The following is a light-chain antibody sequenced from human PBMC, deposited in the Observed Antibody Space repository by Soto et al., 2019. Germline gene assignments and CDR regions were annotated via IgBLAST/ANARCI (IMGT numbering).Light chain of an antibody. CDR2: YDS. CDR1: NIGNKS. Sequence: SYELTQPPSASVAPGKTARITCGGDNIGNKSVNWCQQKPGQAPVLVIYYDSDRPSGIPERFSGSKFANTATLTISRVEAGDEADYYCQVWDNNSDHVVFGGGTQLTVL. J-gene: IGLJ2*01. CDR3: QVWDNNSDHVV. V-gene: IGLV3-21*04.